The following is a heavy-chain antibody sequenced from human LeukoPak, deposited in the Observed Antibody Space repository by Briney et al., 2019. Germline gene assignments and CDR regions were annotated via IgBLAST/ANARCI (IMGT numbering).Heavy chain of an antibody. Sequence: GGSLRLSCAASGFTFSSYAMHWVRQAPGKGLEWVAVISYDGSNKYYADSVKGRLTISRDNSKNTLYLQMNSLRAEDTAVYYCARETAYSSSWGDAFDIWGQGTMVTVSS. CDR3: ARETAYSSSWGDAFDI. V-gene: IGHV3-30-3*01. J-gene: IGHJ3*02. CDR2: ISYDGSNK. CDR1: GFTFSSYA. D-gene: IGHD6-13*01.